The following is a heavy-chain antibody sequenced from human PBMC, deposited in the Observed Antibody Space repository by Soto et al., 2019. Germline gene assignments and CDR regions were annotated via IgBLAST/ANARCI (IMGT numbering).Heavy chain of an antibody. CDR1: GDSVSSNSAA. CDR2: TYYRSKWYN. V-gene: IGHV6-1*01. CDR3: ARGESKVEYSSSLAYYYYYMDV. D-gene: IGHD6-6*01. J-gene: IGHJ6*03. Sequence: PSQTLSLTCAISGDSVSSNSAAWNWIRQSPSRGLEWLGRTYYRSKWYNDYAVSVKSRITINPDTSKNQFSLQLNSVTPEDTAVYYCARGESKVEYSSSLAYYYYYMDVWGKGTTVTVSS.